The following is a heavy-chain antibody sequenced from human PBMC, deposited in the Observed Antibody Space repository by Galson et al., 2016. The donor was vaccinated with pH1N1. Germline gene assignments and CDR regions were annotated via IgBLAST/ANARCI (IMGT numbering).Heavy chain of an antibody. Sequence: SVKVSCKASGGNFGSYGINWVRQAPGQGFEWMGGIIPIFNTVKYAQNFQGRVTITADESTTTAYMELSSLRSEDTAMYYCAREDYYDTDLSDWYFDLWGRGTLLTVSS. CDR2: IIPIFNTV. J-gene: IGHJ2*01. D-gene: IGHD3-22*01. CDR3: AREDYYDTDLSDWYFDL. CDR1: GGNFGSYG. V-gene: IGHV1-69*13.